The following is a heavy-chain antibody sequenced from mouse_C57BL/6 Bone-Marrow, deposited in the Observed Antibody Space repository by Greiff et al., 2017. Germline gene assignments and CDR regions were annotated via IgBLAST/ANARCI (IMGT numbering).Heavy chain of an antibody. CDR2: IYPRDGSP. CDR1: GYTFTGYD. Sequence: QVQLQQSGPELVKPGASVKLSCKASGYTFTGYDINWVKQRPGQGLEWIGWIYPRDGSPKYNEKFKGKATLTVDTSSSTAYMELHSLTSEDSAVYFCARDYGSSYWYFNVWGTGTTVTVSS. CDR3: ARDYGSSYWYFNV. V-gene: IGHV1-85*01. D-gene: IGHD1-1*01. J-gene: IGHJ1*03.